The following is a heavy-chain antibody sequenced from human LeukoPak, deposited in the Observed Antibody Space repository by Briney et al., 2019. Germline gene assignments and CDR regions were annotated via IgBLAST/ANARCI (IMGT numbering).Heavy chain of an antibody. J-gene: IGHJ5*02. D-gene: IGHD3-3*01. V-gene: IGHV1-18*01. Sequence: ASVKVSCKASGYTFTSYGISWVRQPPGQGLDWMGWISAYNGNTNYAQKLQGRVTMTTDTSTSTAYMELRSLRSDDTAVYYCARDRPIFGVVIPWFDPWGQGTLVTVSS. CDR1: GYTFTSYG. CDR3: ARDRPIFGVVIPWFDP. CDR2: ISAYNGNT.